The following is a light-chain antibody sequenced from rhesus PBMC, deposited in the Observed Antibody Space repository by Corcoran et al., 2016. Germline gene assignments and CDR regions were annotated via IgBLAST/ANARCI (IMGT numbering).Light chain of an antibody. CDR3: QQYSSRPLT. Sequence: DIQMTQCPSSLSASLGDTVTITCRASQGISSWLAWYQQKPGKAPKLLIDKASSLQSGVPSRFSGSGSGTDFTLTISSLQSEDFATYYGQQYSSRPLTFGGGTKVEIK. J-gene: IGKJ4*01. CDR1: QGISSW. V-gene: IGKV1-22*01. CDR2: KAS.